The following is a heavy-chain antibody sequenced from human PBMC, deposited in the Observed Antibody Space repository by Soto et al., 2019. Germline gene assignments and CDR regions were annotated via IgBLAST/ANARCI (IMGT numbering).Heavy chain of an antibody. J-gene: IGHJ6*02. CDR1: GGTFSSYT. D-gene: IGHD6-13*01. V-gene: IGHV1-69*02. Sequence: QVQLVQSGAEVKKPGSSVKVSCKASGGTFSSYTISWVRQAPGQGLEWMGRIIPILGIANYAQKFQGRVTITVDKSTSTAYMELSSLRSEDTAVYYCARLLVLDYYYGMDVWGQGTTVTVSS. CDR3: ARLLVLDYYYGMDV. CDR2: IIPILGIA.